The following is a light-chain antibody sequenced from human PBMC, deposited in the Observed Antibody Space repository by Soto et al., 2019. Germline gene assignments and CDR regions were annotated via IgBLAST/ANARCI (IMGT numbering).Light chain of an antibody. CDR3: QQSNSNRP. CDR2: KAS. J-gene: IGKJ1*01. V-gene: IGKV1-5*03. CDR1: ESISTW. Sequence: DIQMTQSPSTLSASVGDRVTITCRASESISTWLAWHQQKPGKAPKLLIYKASSLQSGASGRFSGSGSWTEFTLNITSLQPDDVATYYCQQSNSNRPFGRGITVDIX.